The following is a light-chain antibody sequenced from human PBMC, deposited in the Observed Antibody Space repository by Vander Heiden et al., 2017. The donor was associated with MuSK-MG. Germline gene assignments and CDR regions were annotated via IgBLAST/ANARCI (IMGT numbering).Light chain of an antibody. CDR2: LGS. CDR3: MQALQTPNT. J-gene: IGKJ2*01. CDR1: QSLLHSNGYNY. V-gene: IGKV2-28*01. Sequence: DIVMTPSPLSLPVTPGEPASISCRSSQSLLHSNGYNYLDWYLQKPGQSPQLLIYLGSNRASGVPDRLSGSGSGTECTLKISRVEAEDVGVYYCMQALQTPNTFGQGTKLEIK.